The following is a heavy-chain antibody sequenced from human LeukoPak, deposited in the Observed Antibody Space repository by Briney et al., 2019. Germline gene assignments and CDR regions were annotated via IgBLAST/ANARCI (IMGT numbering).Heavy chain of an antibody. CDR3: AKDRGSSGWTKNTPQGHFDY. D-gene: IGHD6-19*01. V-gene: IGHV3-23*01. J-gene: IGHJ4*02. CDR1: GFTFSSFA. Sequence: GGSLRLSCAASGFTFSSFAMSWVRHAPGKEMGWVSAISGSGGSTYYAGSVKGRFTISRDNSKNTLYLQMNSLRAEDTAVYYCAKDRGSSGWTKNTPQGHFDYWGQGTLVTASS. CDR2: ISGSGGST.